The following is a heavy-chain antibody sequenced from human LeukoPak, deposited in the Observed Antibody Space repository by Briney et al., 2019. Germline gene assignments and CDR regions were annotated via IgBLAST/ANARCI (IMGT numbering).Heavy chain of an antibody. D-gene: IGHD1-26*01. CDR3: AREGKWELLLDY. V-gene: IGHV3-30*01. CDR2: ISYDGSNK. J-gene: IGHJ4*02. CDR1: GFTFSSYA. Sequence: GGSLRLSCAASGFTFSSYAMHWVRQAPGKGLEWVAVISYDGSNKYYADSVKGRFTISRDNSKNTLHLQMNSLRAEDTAVYYCAREGKWELLLDYWGQGTLVTVSS.